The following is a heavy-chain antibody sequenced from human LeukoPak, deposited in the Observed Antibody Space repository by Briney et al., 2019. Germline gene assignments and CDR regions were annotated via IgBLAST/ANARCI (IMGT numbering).Heavy chain of an antibody. CDR3: ARDPRVYYDSSGYYGYYFDY. Sequence: ASVKVSCKASGYTFTSYYMHWVRQAPGQGLEWMGIINPSGGSTSYAQKFQGRVTMTRDTSTSTVYMELSSLRSEDTAVYYCARDPRVYYDSSGYYGYYFDYWGQGTLVTVSS. CDR2: INPSGGST. CDR1: GYTFTSYY. V-gene: IGHV1-46*01. D-gene: IGHD3-22*01. J-gene: IGHJ4*02.